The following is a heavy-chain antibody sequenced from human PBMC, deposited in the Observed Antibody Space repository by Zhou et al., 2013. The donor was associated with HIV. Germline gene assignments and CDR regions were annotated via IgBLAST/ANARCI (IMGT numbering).Heavy chain of an antibody. CDR3: ARASSWTVRATT. V-gene: IGHV1-2*02. J-gene: IGHJ4*02. CDR1: GYTFIDYY. CDR2: INPRSGDT. D-gene: IGHD6-13*01. Sequence: QVQLVQSGAEVKKPGASVKVSCRASGYTFIDYYMFWVRQAPGQGLEWMGWINPRSGDTKYAQKFQGRVTMTRDTSTTTVYMDLSSLRSEDXAVYYCARASSWTVRATTWGQGTLVT.